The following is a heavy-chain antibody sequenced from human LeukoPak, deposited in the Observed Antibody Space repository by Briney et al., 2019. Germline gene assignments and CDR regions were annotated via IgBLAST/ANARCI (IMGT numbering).Heavy chain of an antibody. J-gene: IGHJ4*02. CDR1: GVSITRGDYY. CDR3: ARGDMYSSSWSN. D-gene: IGHD6-13*01. CDR2: IYYSGST. Sequence: SQTLSLTWTVSGVSITRGDYYWSWIRQPPGKGLEWIGYIYYSGSTFYNPSLKSRVVISVDTSKNQFSLRLNSVTAADTAVYYCARGDMYSSSWSNWGQGTLVTVSS. V-gene: IGHV4-30-4*01.